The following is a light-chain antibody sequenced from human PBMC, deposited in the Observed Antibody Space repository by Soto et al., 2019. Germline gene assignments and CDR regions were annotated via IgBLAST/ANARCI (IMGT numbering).Light chain of an antibody. V-gene: IGKV3-20*01. CDR2: GTS. CDR1: QSVSSSN. J-gene: IGKJ1*01. Sequence: EIVLTQSPGTLSLSPGERATLSCRASQSVSSSNLAWYQQRPGQAPRLLIYGTSSRATGIPDRFSGSGSGTDFTLIISRLEPEDFAVYYCQQYGNSPTFGQGTKVEIK. CDR3: QQYGNSPT.